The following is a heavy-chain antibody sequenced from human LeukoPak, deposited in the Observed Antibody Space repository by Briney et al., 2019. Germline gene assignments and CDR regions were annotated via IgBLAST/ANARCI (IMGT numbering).Heavy chain of an antibody. CDR2: ISGSGGNT. CDR1: GFTFSNYA. CDR3: ARDDAGRGTDYYDSSGYYPAPDY. J-gene: IGHJ4*02. V-gene: IGHV3-23*01. Sequence: GGSLRLSCVASGFTFSNYAMSWVRQAPGKGLEWVSAISGSGGNTFYADSVKGRFTISRDNSKNTLYLQMNSLRAEDTAVYYCARDDAGRGTDYYDSSGYYPAPDYWGQGTLVTVSS. D-gene: IGHD3-22*01.